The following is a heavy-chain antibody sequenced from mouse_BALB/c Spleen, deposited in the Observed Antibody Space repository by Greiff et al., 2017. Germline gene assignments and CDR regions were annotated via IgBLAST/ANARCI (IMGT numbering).Heavy chain of an antibody. CDR1: GFTFSSYG. Sequence: DVHLVESGGDLVKPGGSLKLSCAASGFTFSSYGMSWVRQTPDKRLEWVATISSGGSYTYYPDSVKGRFTISRDNAKNTLYLQMSSLKSEDTAMYYCARAGVTTVLDYWGQGTTLTVSS. CDR3: ARAGVTTVLDY. V-gene: IGHV5-6*01. D-gene: IGHD2-1*01. CDR2: ISSGGSYT. J-gene: IGHJ2*01.